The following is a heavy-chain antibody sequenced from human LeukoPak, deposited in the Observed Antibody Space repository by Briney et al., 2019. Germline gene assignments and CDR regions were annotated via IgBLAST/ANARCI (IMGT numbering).Heavy chain of an antibody. V-gene: IGHV1-2*02. CDR3: ASSHGDYVPLYYYYMDV. Sequence: ASVKVSCKASGYTFTGYYMHWVRQAPGQGLEWMGWINPNSGGTNYAQKFQGRVTMTRDTSISTAYMELSRLRSDDTAVYYCASSHGDYVPLYYYYMDVWGKGTTVTVSS. CDR1: GYTFTGYY. J-gene: IGHJ6*03. D-gene: IGHD4-17*01. CDR2: INPNSGGT.